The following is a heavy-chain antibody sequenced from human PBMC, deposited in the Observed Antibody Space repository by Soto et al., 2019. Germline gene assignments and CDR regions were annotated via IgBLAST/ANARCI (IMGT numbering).Heavy chain of an antibody. V-gene: IGHV4-39*01. D-gene: IGHD3-16*02. CDR2: VYYRGNT. J-gene: IGHJ2*01. Sequence: QLHLQEAGPGLVKPSETLSLTCSVSGDSVSRSAYYWGWVRQSPGKGLEWIGSVYYRGNTYFNPSLKSRVSRSVDSSRNRFSLTLTSVTAADSAVYFCANHPYHPRVKPFWYFDLWGRGTLVTVSS. CDR1: GDSVSRSAYY. CDR3: ANHPYHPRVKPFWYFDL.